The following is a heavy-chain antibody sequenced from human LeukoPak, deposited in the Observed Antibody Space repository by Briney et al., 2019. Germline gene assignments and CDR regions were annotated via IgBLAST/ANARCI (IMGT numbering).Heavy chain of an antibody. CDR3: ARHRRDLVNAFDI. J-gene: IGHJ3*02. V-gene: IGHV3-48*01. CDR2: ISSSSSTI. CDR1: GFTFSSYN. D-gene: IGHD6-6*01. Sequence: GGSLRLSCAASGFTFSSYNMNWVRQAPGKGLEWISYISSSSSTIFYVDSVKGRFTISRDNAKNSLYLQMNSLRAEDTAVYYCARHRRDLVNAFDIWGQGTMVTISA.